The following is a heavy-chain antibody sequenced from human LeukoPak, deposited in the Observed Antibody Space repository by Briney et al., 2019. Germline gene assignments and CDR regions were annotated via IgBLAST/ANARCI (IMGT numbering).Heavy chain of an antibody. V-gene: IGHV3-30*03. D-gene: IGHD1-26*01. CDR1: GFTFSTYG. J-gene: IGHJ6*02. CDR2: IVYDGSDK. CDR3: ARVRAYSGINYGMDV. Sequence: QPGRSLRLSCAASGFTFSTYGMHWVRQAPGKGLEWVAVIVYDGSDKYYADSVKGRFTISRDNSKNTLYLQMNSLRAEDTAVYYCARVRAYSGINYGMDVWGQGTTVTVSS.